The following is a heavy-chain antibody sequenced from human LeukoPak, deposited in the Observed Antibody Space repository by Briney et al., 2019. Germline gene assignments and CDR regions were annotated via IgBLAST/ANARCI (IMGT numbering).Heavy chain of an antibody. J-gene: IGHJ3*02. CDR2: ISYDGSNK. CDR1: RFTFSSYA. CDR3: ARDLTGHDAFDI. Sequence: GSLRLSCAASRFTFSSYAMHWVRQAPGKGLEWVAVISYDGSNKYYADSVKGRFTISRDNSKNTLYLQMNSLRAEDTAVYYCARDLTGHDAFDIWGQGTMVTVSS. D-gene: IGHD3-9*01. V-gene: IGHV3-30*01.